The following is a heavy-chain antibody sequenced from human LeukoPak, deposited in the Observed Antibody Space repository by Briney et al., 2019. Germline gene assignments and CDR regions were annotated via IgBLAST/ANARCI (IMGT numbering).Heavy chain of an antibody. D-gene: IGHD6-13*01. CDR2: IYHSGRT. Sequence: SETLSLTCTVSGYSISSGYYWGWIRQPPGKGLEWIGSIYHSGRTFYNPSLNSRVTMSVDTSKNQFSLKLSSVTAADTAVYYCARDVVAAAGTWDYWGQGTLVTVSS. CDR1: GYSISSGYY. J-gene: IGHJ4*02. CDR3: ARDVVAAAGTWDY. V-gene: IGHV4-38-2*02.